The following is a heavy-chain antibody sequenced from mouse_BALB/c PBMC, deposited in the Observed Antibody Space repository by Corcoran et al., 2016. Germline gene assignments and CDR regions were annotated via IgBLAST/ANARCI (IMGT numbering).Heavy chain of an antibody. CDR2: INTYTGEP. Sequence: QIQLVQSGPELKKPGETVKISCKASGYTFTNYGMNWVKQAPGKGLKWMGWINTYTGEPTYADDFKGRFAFSLETSASTAYLQINNLKNEDTATYFCASLLPSFVYWGQGTLVTVSA. CDR1: GYTFTNYG. V-gene: IGHV9-3-1*01. CDR3: ASLLPSFVY. J-gene: IGHJ3*01. D-gene: IGHD2-1*01.